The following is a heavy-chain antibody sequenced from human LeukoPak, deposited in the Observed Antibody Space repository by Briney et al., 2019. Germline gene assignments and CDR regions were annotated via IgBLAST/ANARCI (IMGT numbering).Heavy chain of an antibody. CDR2: ISFDGSDE. Sequence: GGSLRLSCAASGFPFSSYGMHWVRQAPGKGLEWVAVISFDGSDEYYADSVKGRFTISRDNSKNTLFLQMHSLRAEGTAVYYCARGGGTIVRGATAGVDYWGQGTLVTVSS. J-gene: IGHJ4*02. V-gene: IGHV3-30*19. CDR3: ARGGGTIVRGATAGVDY. CDR1: GFPFSSYG. D-gene: IGHD3-10*01.